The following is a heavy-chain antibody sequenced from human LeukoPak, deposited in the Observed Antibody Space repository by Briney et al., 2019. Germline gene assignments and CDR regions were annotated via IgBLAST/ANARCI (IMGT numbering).Heavy chain of an antibody. J-gene: IGHJ5*02. D-gene: IGHD3-10*01. CDR3: ASHGLWFGDLSLGKNWFDP. CDR2: IIPIFGTA. V-gene: IGHV1-69*13. CDR1: GGTFSSYA. Sequence: ASVKVSCKASGGTFSSYAISWVRQAPGQGLEWMGGIIPIFGTANYAQKFQGRVTITADESTSTAYMELSSLRSEDTAVYYCASHGLWFGDLSLGKNWFDPWGQGTLVTVSS.